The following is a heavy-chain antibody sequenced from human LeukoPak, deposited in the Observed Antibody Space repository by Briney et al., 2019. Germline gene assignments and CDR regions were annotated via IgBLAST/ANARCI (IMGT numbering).Heavy chain of an antibody. CDR2: IKKDGSEK. J-gene: IGHJ5*02. CDR1: GFTFSSYW. Sequence: QPGGSLRLSCAASGFTFSSYWMSWVRQAPGKGLEWVANIKKDGSEKYYVDSVKGRFTISRDNAKNSLYLQMNSLRAEDTAVYYCASTDSSSTEGDWFDPWGQGTLVTVSS. CDR3: ASTDSSSTEGDWFDP. V-gene: IGHV3-7*01. D-gene: IGHD6-13*01.